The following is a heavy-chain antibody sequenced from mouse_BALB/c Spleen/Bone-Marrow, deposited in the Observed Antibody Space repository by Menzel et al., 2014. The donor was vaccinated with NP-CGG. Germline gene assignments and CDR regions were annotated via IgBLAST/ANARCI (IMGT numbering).Heavy chain of an antibody. CDR2: IRLKSNNYAT. CDR1: GFTFSNYW. V-gene: IGHV6-6*02. J-gene: IGHJ3*01. CDR3: TRRGFAY. Sequence: EVKLMESGGGLVQPGGSMKLSCVASGFTFSNYWMSWVRQSPEKGLEWVAEIRLKSNNYATHYAESVKGRFTISRDDSKSSVYLQMNNLRAKDTGIYYCTRRGFAYWGQGTLVTVSA.